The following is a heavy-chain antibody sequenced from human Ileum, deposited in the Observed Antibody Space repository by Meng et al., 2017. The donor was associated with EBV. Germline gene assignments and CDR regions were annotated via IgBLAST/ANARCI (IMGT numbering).Heavy chain of an antibody. Sequence: QGQGEQSGAEVKKPGSSVKVSCKASGGTFRNSAISWVRQAPGQGLEWMGGIIPMFGAPDYAQRFQDRVTITADESTSTVYMELNSLRSEDTAVYYCARESGRGYSSDYWGQGTLVTVSS. CDR3: ARESGRGYSSDY. D-gene: IGHD5-18*01. CDR2: IIPMFGAP. J-gene: IGHJ4*02. V-gene: IGHV1-69*01. CDR1: GGTFRNSA.